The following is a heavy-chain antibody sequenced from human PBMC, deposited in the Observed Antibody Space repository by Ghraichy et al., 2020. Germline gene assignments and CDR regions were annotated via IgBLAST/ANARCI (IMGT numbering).Heavy chain of an antibody. CDR1: GDSVSNNDAT. CDR3: ARDLLFDPLVTTNFDY. V-gene: IGHV6-1*01. CDR2: TYYRSNWYT. Sequence: SQTLSHTCAISGDSVSNNDATWNWIRQSPSRGLEWLGRTYYRSNWYTNYAVSVSSRIIIDADTSKNQFSLHLNSVTPEDTAVYYCARDLLFDPLVTTNFDYWGQGTRVTVSS. J-gene: IGHJ4*02. D-gene: IGHD4-17*01.